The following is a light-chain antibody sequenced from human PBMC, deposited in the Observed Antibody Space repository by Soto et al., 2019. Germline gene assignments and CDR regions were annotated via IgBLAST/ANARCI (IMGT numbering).Light chain of an antibody. CDR2: GAS. Sequence: EIVMTQSPATLSVSPGERATLSCRASQSVSSNLAWYQQKPGQAPRLLIYGASTSATGITVRFSGSGSGTEFTLTISSLQSEDFAVYYCQQYNNWLWTFGQGTKVEIK. J-gene: IGKJ1*01. CDR1: QSVSSN. CDR3: QQYNNWLWT. V-gene: IGKV3-15*01.